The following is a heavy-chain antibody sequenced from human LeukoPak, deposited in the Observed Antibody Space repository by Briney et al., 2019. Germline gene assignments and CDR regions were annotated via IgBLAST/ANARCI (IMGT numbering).Heavy chain of an antibody. Sequence: QTGGSLRLSCAASGFTFSSYGMHWVHQAPGKGLEWVAVISYDGSNKYYADSVKGRFTISRDNSKNTLYLQMNSLRAEDTAVYYCAKERYDILTGYYNYYYGMDVWGQGTTVTVSS. D-gene: IGHD3-9*01. V-gene: IGHV3-30*18. CDR3: AKERYDILTGYYNYYYGMDV. CDR2: ISYDGSNK. CDR1: GFTFSSYG. J-gene: IGHJ6*02.